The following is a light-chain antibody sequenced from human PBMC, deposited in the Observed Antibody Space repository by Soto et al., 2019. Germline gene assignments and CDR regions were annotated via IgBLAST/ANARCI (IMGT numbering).Light chain of an antibody. CDR1: QSISSW. CDR3: QQTYSAPFT. V-gene: IGKV1-5*01. CDR2: DAS. Sequence: DIQMTQSPSTLSASVGDRVTITCRASQSISSWLAWYQQKPGKAPKLLIYDASSLESGVPSRFSGSGSGTEFTLTISSLQPDDFATYYCQQTYSAPFTFAPGTKVDIK. J-gene: IGKJ3*01.